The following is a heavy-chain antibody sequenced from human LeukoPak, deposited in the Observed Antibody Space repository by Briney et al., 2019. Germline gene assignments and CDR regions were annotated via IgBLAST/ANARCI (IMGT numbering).Heavy chain of an antibody. Sequence: SVKVSCKASGGTFSSYAISWVRQAPGQGLEWMGGIIPFFGTANYAQKFQGRVTITADESTSTAYMELSSLRSEDTAVYYCANHCSSTSCSTNYWGQGTLVTVSS. D-gene: IGHD2-2*01. V-gene: IGHV1-69*01. CDR3: ANHCSSTSCSTNY. CDR2: IIPFFGTA. CDR1: GGTFSSYA. J-gene: IGHJ4*02.